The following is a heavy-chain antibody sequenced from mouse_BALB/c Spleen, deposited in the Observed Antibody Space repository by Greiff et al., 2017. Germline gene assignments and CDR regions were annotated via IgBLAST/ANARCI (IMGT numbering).Heavy chain of an antibody. CDR1: GFTFSDYY. V-gene: IGHV5-4*02. Sequence: EVKLMESGGGLVKPGGSLKLSCAASGFTFSDYYMYWVRQTPEKRLEWVATISDGGSYTYYPDSVKGRFTISRDNAKNNLYLQMSSLKSEDTAMYYCARDRNYGSRGGYFDVWGAGTTVTVSS. CDR3: ARDRNYGSRGGYFDV. CDR2: ISDGGSYT. J-gene: IGHJ1*01. D-gene: IGHD1-1*01.